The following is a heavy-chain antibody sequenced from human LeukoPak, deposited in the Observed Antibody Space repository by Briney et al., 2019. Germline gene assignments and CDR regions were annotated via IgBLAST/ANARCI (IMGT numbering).Heavy chain of an antibody. J-gene: IGHJ4*02. D-gene: IGHD2-8*01. V-gene: IGHV1-2*02. CDR1: GYTFTGYY. CDR2: INPNSGGT. CDR3: ARDRKWVLMVYAD. Sequence: ASVKLSCKASGYTFTGYYMLWVRQAPGQGLEWMGWINPNSGGTNYAQKFQGRVTMTRDTSISTAYMELSRLRSDDTAVYYCARDRKWVLMVYADWGQGTLVTVSS.